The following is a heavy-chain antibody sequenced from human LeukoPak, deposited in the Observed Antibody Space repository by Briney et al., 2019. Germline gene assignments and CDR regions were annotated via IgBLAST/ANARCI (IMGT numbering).Heavy chain of an antibody. D-gene: IGHD2-2*01. CDR3: ARVAYCSRTTPTSCFLDY. CDR1: GGTFSSYA. CDR2: IIPIFGTA. Sequence: SVKVSCKASGGTFSSYAISWVRQAPGQGLEWMGGIIPIFGTANYAQKFQGRVTITADESTSTAYMELSSLRSEDTAVYYCARVAYCSRTTPTSCFLDYWGQGTLVTVSS. J-gene: IGHJ4*02. V-gene: IGHV1-69*13.